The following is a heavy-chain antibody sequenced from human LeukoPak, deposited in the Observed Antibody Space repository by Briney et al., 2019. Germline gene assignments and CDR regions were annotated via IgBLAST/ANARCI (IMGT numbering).Heavy chain of an antibody. J-gene: IGHJ4*02. CDR1: GYTFTSYY. V-gene: IGHV1-46*01. Sequence: GASVKVSCKASGYTFTSYYMHWVRQAPGQGLEWMGIINPSGGGTSYAQKFQGRVTMTRDMSTSTVYMELSSLRSEDTAVYYCARGKYYYDSSGYYPFDYWGQGTLVTVSS. CDR2: INPSGGGT. CDR3: ARGKYYYDSSGYYPFDY. D-gene: IGHD3-22*01.